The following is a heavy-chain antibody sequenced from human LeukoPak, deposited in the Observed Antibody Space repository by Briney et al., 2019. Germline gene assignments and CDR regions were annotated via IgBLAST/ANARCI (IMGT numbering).Heavy chain of an antibody. CDR3: AKGPGYGSYYFDL. V-gene: IGHV3-23*01. J-gene: IGHJ4*02. CDR2: VSGSGGFT. Sequence: GGSLRLSCAASGFTFSSYAMSWVRQAPGKGLEWVSGVSGSGGFTYYADSVEGRFTISRDNSKNTLYLQMNSLRAEDTAVYYCAKGPGYGSYYFDLWGQGTLVTVSS. CDR1: GFTFSSYA. D-gene: IGHD3-10*01.